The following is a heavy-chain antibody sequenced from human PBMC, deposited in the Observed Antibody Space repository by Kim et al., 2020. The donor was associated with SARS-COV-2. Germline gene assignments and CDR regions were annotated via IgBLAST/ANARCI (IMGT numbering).Heavy chain of an antibody. D-gene: IGHD3-16*02. CDR3: ARENGDSVWGSYRYFDF. V-gene: IGHV3-48*01. Sequence: VRGRFTISRDNGKNSLYLQVNSLGAEDTAVYYCARENGDSVWGSYRYFDFWGQGTLVTVSS. J-gene: IGHJ4*02.